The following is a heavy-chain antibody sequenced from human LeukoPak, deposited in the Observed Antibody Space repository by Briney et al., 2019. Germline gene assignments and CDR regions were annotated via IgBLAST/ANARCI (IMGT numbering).Heavy chain of an antibody. V-gene: IGHV4-34*01. D-gene: IGHD3-22*01. CDR2: INHSGST. Sequence: SETLSLTCAVYGGSFSGYYWSWIRQPPGKGLEWIGEINHSGSTNYNPSLKSRVTISVDTSKNQFSLKLSSVTAADTAVYYCARVARYYDSSGYYYRYYFDYWGQGTLVTVSS. CDR3: ARVARYYDSSGYYYRYYFDY. J-gene: IGHJ4*02. CDR1: GGSFSGYY.